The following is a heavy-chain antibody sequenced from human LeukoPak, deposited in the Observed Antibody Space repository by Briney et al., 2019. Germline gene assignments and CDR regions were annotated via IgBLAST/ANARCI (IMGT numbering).Heavy chain of an antibody. CDR3: AKGGGSHFDY. Sequence: PGGSLRLFCAASGFTFITYSMHWVRQVPGKGLEWVAFVRFDGANKFYVDSVKGRFTISRDNSKNTLYLQMNSLRAEDTAVYYCAKGGGSHFDYWGQGTLVTVSS. CDR1: GFTFITYS. CDR2: VRFDGANK. V-gene: IGHV3-30*02. D-gene: IGHD6-13*01. J-gene: IGHJ4*02.